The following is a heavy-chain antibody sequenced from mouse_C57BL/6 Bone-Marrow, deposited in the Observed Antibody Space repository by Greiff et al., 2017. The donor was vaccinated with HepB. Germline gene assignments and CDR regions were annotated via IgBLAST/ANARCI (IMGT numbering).Heavy chain of an antibody. D-gene: IGHD2-1*01. CDR2: IDPENGDT. J-gene: IGHJ2*01. CDR1: GFNIKDDY. Sequence: EVKLMESGAELVRPGASVKLSCTASGFNIKDDYMHWVKQRPEQGLEWIGWIDPENGDTEYASKFQGKATITADTSSNTAYLQLSSLTSEDTAVYYCTTLPYGNYRYFDYWGQGTTLTVSS. CDR3: TTLPYGNYRYFDY. V-gene: IGHV14-4*01.